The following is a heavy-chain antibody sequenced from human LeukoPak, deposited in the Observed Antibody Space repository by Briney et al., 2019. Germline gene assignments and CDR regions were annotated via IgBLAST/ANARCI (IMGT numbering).Heavy chain of an antibody. V-gene: IGHV3-21*01. CDR2: ISSSSSYI. Sequence: GGSLRLSCAASGFTFSSYSMNWVRQAPGKGLEWVSSISSSSSYIYYADSVKGRFTISRDNAKNSLYLQMNSLRAEDTAVYYCARGDHYGSGSYYNVDYWGQGTLVTVSS. J-gene: IGHJ4*02. CDR3: ARGDHYGSGSYYNVDY. D-gene: IGHD3-10*01. CDR1: GFTFSSYS.